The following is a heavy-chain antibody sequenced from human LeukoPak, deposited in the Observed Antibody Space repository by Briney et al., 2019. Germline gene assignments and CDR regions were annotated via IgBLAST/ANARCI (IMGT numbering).Heavy chain of an antibody. J-gene: IGHJ4*02. CDR1: GYIFTDYW. CDR3: ATMVMTTRAFDY. D-gene: IGHD4/OR15-4a*01. V-gene: IGHV5-51*01. CDR2: IYPADSDT. Sequence: GESLKISCQVSGYIFTDYWIGWVRQMPGKGLESMGIIYPADSDTAYSPFFQGQVTISADKSIRTVSLQWSSLKASDTAMYYCATMVMTTRAFDYWGQGTLVTVSS.